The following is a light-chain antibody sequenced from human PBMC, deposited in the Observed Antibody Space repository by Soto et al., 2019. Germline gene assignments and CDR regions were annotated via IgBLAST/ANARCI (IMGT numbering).Light chain of an antibody. V-gene: IGLV2-18*02. CDR1: SSDVGSYNR. CDR2: EVS. J-gene: IGLJ1*01. CDR3: SSYTSSSTYV. Sequence: QSVLTQPPSVSGSPGQSVTISCTGTSSDVGSYNRVSWYQQPPGTAPKVMIYEVSNRPSGVPDRFSGSKSDNTASLTISGLQAEDEADYYCSSYTSSSTYVFGTGTKVTVL.